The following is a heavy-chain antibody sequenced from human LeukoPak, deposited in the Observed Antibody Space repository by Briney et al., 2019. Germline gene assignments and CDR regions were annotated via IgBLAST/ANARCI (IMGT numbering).Heavy chain of an antibody. CDR3: AKDSKAVPAATDLYYYYMDV. V-gene: IGHV3-30*02. CDR2: IRYDGSNK. Sequence: PGGSLRLSCAASGFTFSSYGMHWVRQAPGKRLEWVAFIRYDGSNKYYADSVKGRFTISRDNSKNTLYLQMNSLRAEDTAVYYCAKDSKAVPAATDLYYYYMDVWGKGTTVTVSS. J-gene: IGHJ6*03. CDR1: GFTFSSYG. D-gene: IGHD2-2*01.